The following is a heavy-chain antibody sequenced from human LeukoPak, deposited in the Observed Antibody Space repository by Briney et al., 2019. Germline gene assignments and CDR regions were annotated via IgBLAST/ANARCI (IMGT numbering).Heavy chain of an antibody. CDR2: ISWNSGSI. V-gene: IGHV3-9*01. CDR3: ALTPTYGSGSYHNSYYFDY. J-gene: IGHJ4*02. D-gene: IGHD3-10*01. CDR1: GFTFDDYA. Sequence: PGRSLRLSCAASGFTFDDYAMHWVRQAPGKGLEWVSGISWNSGSIGYADSVKGRFTISRDNAKNSLYLQMNSLRAEDTALYYCALTPTYGSGSYHNSYYFDYWGQGTLVTVSS.